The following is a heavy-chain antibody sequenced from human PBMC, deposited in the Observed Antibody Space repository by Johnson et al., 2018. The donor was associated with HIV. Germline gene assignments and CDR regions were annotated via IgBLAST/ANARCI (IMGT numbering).Heavy chain of an antibody. Sequence: QVQLVESGGGVVQPGGSLRLSCVASGFAFSSYGMHWVRQAPGKGLEWVSVIYSGGSTYYAESVKGRFTISRDNSKNTLYLQMNSLRAEDTAVYYCARDTPFDIWGQGTMVTVSS. CDR3: ARDTPFDI. V-gene: IGHV3-NL1*01. CDR1: GFAFSSYG. CDR2: IYSGGST. J-gene: IGHJ3*02.